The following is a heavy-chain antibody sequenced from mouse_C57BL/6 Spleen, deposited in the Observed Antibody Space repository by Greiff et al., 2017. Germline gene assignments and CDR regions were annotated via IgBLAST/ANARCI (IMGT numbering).Heavy chain of an antibody. V-gene: IGHV6-3*01. CDR2: IRLKSDNYAT. CDR3: TGGGSSLDY. D-gene: IGHD1-1*01. Sequence: DVKLVESGGGLVQPGGSMKLSCVASGFTFSNYWMNWVRQSPEKGLEWVAQIRLKSDNYATHYAESVKGRFTISRDDSKSSVYLQMNNLRAEDTGIYYCTGGGSSLDYWGQGTTLTVSS. CDR1: GFTFSNYW. J-gene: IGHJ2*01.